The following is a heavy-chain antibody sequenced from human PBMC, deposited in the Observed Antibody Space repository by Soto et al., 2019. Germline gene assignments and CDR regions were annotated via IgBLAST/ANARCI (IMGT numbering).Heavy chain of an antibody. Sequence: LRLSFVASGFAFSTHAMSWVRQAPGKGLEWVSTFSGSGGNIYYAESVKGRLTISRDDSKNTLYLQMDSLRVEDTAVYYCAKDPPWTVGPLAMDVWGQGTTVTVSS. J-gene: IGHJ6*02. CDR3: AKDPPWTVGPLAMDV. CDR2: FSGSGGNI. V-gene: IGHV3-23*01. D-gene: IGHD1-26*01. CDR1: GFAFSTHA.